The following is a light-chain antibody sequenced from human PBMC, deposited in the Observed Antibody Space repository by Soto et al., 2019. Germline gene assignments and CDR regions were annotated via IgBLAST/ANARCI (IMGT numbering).Light chain of an antibody. CDR2: DVN. CDR1: SSDVGYYNY. CDR3: RSFTTSSSVV. J-gene: IGLJ2*01. Sequence: QSALTQPASVSGSPGQSITISCTGTSSDVGYYNYVSWYQQHPGKAPKLMIYDVNNRPSGVSDRFSGSKSGNTASLTISGLQAEDEGDYYCRSFTTSSSVVFGGGTKLTVL. V-gene: IGLV2-14*01.